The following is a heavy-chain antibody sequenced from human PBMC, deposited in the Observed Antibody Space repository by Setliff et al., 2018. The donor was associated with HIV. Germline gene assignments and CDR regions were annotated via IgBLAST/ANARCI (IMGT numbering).Heavy chain of an antibody. V-gene: IGHV5-51*01. J-gene: IGHJ4*02. Sequence: GESLKISCKGSGSSFSSYWIGWVRQMPGKGLEWMGIIYPGDSDTKYSPSFQGQVTISADKSISTAYLHWSSLKASDTAIYYCGTLDPNYGDYINYWGQGTLVTVSS. CDR2: IYPGDSDT. CDR3: GTLDPNYGDYINY. D-gene: IGHD4-17*01. CDR1: GSSFSSYW.